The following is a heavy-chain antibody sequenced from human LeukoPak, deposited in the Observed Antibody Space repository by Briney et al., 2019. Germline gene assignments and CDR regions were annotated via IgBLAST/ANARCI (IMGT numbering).Heavy chain of an antibody. CDR2: ISYDGSNK. Sequence: GGSLRLSCAASGFTFSSYAMHWVRQAPGKGLEWVAVISYDGSNKYYADSVKGRFTISRDNSKNTLYLRMISLRAEDTAVYYCARGGMAAAGTYYYYGMDVWGQGTTVTVSS. CDR3: ARGGMAAAGTYYYYGMDV. CDR1: GFTFSSYA. J-gene: IGHJ6*02. V-gene: IGHV3-30*04. D-gene: IGHD6-13*01.